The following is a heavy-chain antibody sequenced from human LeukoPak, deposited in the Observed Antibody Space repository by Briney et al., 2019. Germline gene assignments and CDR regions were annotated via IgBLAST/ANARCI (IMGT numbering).Heavy chain of an antibody. Sequence: GGSLRLSCAASGFTFSSYGMHWVRQAPGKGLEWVAVISYDGNNKYYADSVKGRFTISRDSSKNTLFLRMDSLRPEDTAIYYCAKGSGSGWNNYFDYWGQGTLVTVSS. J-gene: IGHJ4*02. CDR3: AKGSGSGWNNYFDY. D-gene: IGHD6-19*01. CDR2: ISYDGNNK. CDR1: GFTFSSYG. V-gene: IGHV3-30*18.